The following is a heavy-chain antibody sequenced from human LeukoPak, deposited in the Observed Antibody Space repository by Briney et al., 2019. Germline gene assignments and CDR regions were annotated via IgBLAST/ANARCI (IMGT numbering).Heavy chain of an antibody. CDR2: INTDGSST. CDR3: ARDAGRIRGYCSGGSCYPNFDY. J-gene: IGHJ4*02. V-gene: IGHV3-74*01. D-gene: IGHD2-15*01. Sequence: GGSLRLSCAASGFTFSSYWMHWVRQAPGKGLVWVSRINTDGSSTSYTDSVKGRFTISRDNAKNTLYLQMNSLSAEDTAVYYCARDAGRIRGYCSGGSCYPNFDYWGQGTLVTVSS. CDR1: GFTFSSYW.